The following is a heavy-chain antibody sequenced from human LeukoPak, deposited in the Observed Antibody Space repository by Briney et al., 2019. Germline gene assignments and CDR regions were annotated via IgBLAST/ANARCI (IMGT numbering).Heavy chain of an antibody. D-gene: IGHD3-3*01. CDR2: IKQDGSEK. CDR1: GFTFSSYW. J-gene: IGHJ4*02. Sequence: PGGSLRLSCAASGFTFSSYWMSWVRQAPGKGLEWVANIKQDGSEKYYVDSVKGRFTISRDNAKNSPYLQMNSLRAEDTAVYYCARDQVGYYDFWSGYYIQWGQGTLVTVSS. V-gene: IGHV3-7*01. CDR3: ARDQVGYYDFWSGYYIQ.